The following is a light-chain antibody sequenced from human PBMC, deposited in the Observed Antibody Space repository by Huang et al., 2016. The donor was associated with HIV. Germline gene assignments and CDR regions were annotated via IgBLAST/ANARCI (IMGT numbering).Light chain of an antibody. J-gene: IGKJ3*01. CDR3: QQYNSYSQFT. Sequence: DIQMTQSPSTLSASVGDRVTITCRASQSISSWLDWYQQKPGKAPKRLNCKASSLESGFPSRFSGSGSGTEFTLTISSLQPDDLATYYCQQYNSYSQFTFGPGTKVDIK. V-gene: IGKV1-5*03. CDR2: KAS. CDR1: QSISSW.